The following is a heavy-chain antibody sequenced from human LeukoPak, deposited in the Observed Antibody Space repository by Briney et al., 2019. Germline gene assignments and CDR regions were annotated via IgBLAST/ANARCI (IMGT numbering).Heavy chain of an antibody. V-gene: IGHV3-30*02. Sequence: PGGSLRLSCAASGFTFSSYGMHWVRQAPGKGLEWVAFIRYDGYNKYYADSVKGRFTISRDNFKNTLYLQMRSLRAEDTALYYCAKVRPIYGSGSYFGLDYWGQGTLVTVSS. CDR1: GFTFSSYG. CDR3: AKVRPIYGSGSYFGLDY. CDR2: IRYDGYNK. J-gene: IGHJ4*02. D-gene: IGHD3-10*01.